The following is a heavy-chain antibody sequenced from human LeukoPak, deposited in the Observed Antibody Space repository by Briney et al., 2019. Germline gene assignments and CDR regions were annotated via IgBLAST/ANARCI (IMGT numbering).Heavy chain of an antibody. J-gene: IGHJ4*02. CDR2: IYYSGST. V-gene: IGHV4-59*01. Sequence: SETLSLTCTVSGGSISSYYWSWIRQPPGKGLEWIGYIYYSGSTNYNPSLKSRVTMSVDTSKTQFSLRLTSVTPADTAVYYCARYNWNIPFYFDYWGQETLVTVSS. CDR3: ARYNWNIPFYFDY. CDR1: GGSISSYY. D-gene: IGHD1/OR15-1a*01.